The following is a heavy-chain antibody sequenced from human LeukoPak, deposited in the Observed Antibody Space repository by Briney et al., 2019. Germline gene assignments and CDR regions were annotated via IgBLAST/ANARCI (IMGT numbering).Heavy chain of an antibody. V-gene: IGHV3-30*02. CDR1: GFTFSSYG. D-gene: IGHD3-10*01. CDR2: IRYDGSNK. CDR3: AKSVYGSGSYYKTPFDY. Sequence: PGGSLRLSCAASGFTFSSYGMHWVRQAPGKGLEWVAFIRYDGSNKYYADSVKGRFTISRDNSKNTLYLQMNSLRAEDTAVYYCAKSVYGSGSYYKTPFDYWGQGTLVTVSS. J-gene: IGHJ4*02.